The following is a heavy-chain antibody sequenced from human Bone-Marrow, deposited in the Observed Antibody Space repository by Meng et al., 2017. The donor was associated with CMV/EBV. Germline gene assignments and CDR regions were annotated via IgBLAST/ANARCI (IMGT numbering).Heavy chain of an antibody. V-gene: IGHV3-23*01. J-gene: IGHJ6*02. Sequence: GESLKISCSASGFTFSSYAMSWVRQAPGKGLEWVSAISGSGGSTYDADSVKGRFTISRDNSKNTLYLQMNSLRAEDTAVYYCANVQRELLWFGELLFIGMDVWGQGTTVTVSS. CDR1: GFTFSSYA. CDR2: ISGSGGST. CDR3: ANVQRELLWFGELLFIGMDV. D-gene: IGHD3-10*01.